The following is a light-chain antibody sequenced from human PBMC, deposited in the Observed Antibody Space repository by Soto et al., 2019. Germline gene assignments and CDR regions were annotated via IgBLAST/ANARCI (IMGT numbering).Light chain of an antibody. CDR1: QSVRTY. CDR2: DTS. J-gene: IGKJ5*01. Sequence: EIVLTKSPATLSLSPGERSPLSRRASQSVRTYLAWYQQKPGQAPRLLIFDTSNRATGIPARFSGSGSGTDFTLTIRSLEPEDLAVYYCQKSSNWPPITVGKGTRLAIK. V-gene: IGKV3-11*01. CDR3: QKSSNWPPIT.